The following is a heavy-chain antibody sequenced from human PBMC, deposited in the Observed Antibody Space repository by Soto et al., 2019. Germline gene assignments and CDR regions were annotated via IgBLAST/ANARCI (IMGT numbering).Heavy chain of an antibody. CDR3: ARDDPFGNRRITMVRGATNWFDP. J-gene: IGHJ5*02. CDR2: ISAYNGNT. D-gene: IGHD3-10*01. Sequence: ASVKVSCKASGYTFTSYGISRVRQAPGQTLERMGWISAYNGNTNYAQKLQGRVTMTTDTSTSTAYMELRSLRSDDTAVHYCARDDPFGNRRITMVRGATNWFDPWGHGTLVTVSS. V-gene: IGHV1-18*01. CDR1: GYTFTSYG.